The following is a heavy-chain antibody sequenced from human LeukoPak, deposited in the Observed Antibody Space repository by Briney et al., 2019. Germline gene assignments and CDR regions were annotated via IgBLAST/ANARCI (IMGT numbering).Heavy chain of an antibody. D-gene: IGHD6-19*01. V-gene: IGHV3-23*01. CDR1: GFTFENHA. CDR3: AKDLRGAGIFDY. Sequence: GGSLRLSCAASGFTFENHAMSWVRQAPGKGLEWVSAISGSGGSTYYADSVKGRFTISRDNSKNTLYLQMNSLRAEDTAVYYCAKDLRGAGIFDYWGQGTLVTVSS. CDR2: ISGSGGST. J-gene: IGHJ4*02.